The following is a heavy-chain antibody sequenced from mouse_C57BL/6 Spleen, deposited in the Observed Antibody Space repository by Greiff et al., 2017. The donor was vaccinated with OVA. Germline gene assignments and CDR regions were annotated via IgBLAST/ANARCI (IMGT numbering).Heavy chain of an antibody. CDR2: ISYDGSN. CDR3: AIYDGYYGYAMDY. D-gene: IGHD2-3*01. CDR1: GYSITSGYY. J-gene: IGHJ4*01. V-gene: IGHV3-6*01. Sequence: ESGPGLVKPSQSLSLTCSVTGYSITSGYYWNWIRQFPGNKLEWMGYISYDGSNNYNPSLKNRISITRDTSKNQFFLKLNSVTTEDTATYYCAIYDGYYGYAMDYWGQGTSVTVSS.